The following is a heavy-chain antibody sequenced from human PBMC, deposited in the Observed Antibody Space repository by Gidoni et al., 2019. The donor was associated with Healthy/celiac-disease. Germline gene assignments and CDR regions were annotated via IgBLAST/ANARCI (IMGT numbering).Heavy chain of an antibody. Sequence: QVQRVESGGGVVQPGRSLRLSCAASGFTFSSYGMHWVRQAPGKGLEWVAVIWYDGSNKYYADSVKGRFTISRDNSKNTLYLQMNSLRAEDTAVYYCTRGAYYFDYWGQGTLVTVSS. D-gene: IGHD3-10*01. V-gene: IGHV3-33*01. CDR3: TRGAYYFDY. CDR1: GFTFSSYG. J-gene: IGHJ4*02. CDR2: IWYDGSNK.